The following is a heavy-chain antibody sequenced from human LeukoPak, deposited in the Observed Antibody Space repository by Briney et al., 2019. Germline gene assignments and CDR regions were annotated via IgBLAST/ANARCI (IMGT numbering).Heavy chain of an antibody. J-gene: IGHJ4*02. CDR1: GFTFSSYA. Sequence: GGSLRLSCAASGFTFSSYAMSWVRQAPGKGLGWVSAISGSGGSTYYADSVKGRFTISRDNSKNTLYLQMNSLRAEDTAVYYCAKDGGTIAAAGTGILNYWGQGTLVTVSS. V-gene: IGHV3-23*01. CDR2: ISGSGGST. CDR3: AKDGGTIAAAGTGILNY. D-gene: IGHD6-13*01.